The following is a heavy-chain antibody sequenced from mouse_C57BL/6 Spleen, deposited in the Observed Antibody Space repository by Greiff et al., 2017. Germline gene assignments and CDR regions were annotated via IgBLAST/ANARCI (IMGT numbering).Heavy chain of an antibody. CDR2: IDPSDSET. CDR1: GYTFTSYW. D-gene: IGHD2-1*01. CDR3: AIYGNYGGGFDY. V-gene: IGHV1-52*01. Sequence: QVQLQQPGAELVGPGSSVKLSCKASGYTFTSYWMHWVKQRPIQGLEWIGNIDPSDSETHYNQKFKDKATLTVDKSSSTAYMQLSSLTSEDSAVYYCAIYGNYGGGFDYWGQGTTLTVSS. J-gene: IGHJ2*01.